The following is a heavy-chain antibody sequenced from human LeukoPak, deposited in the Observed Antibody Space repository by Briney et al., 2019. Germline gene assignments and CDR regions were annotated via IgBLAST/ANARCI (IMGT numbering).Heavy chain of an antibody. CDR3: ARDYYGSGSYYNVPHYGMDV. Sequence: GGSLRLSCAASGFTFSNYEMNWVRQAPGKGLEWVSYINTAGSTIYYADSVKGRFTISRDNSKNSLYLQMSSLRAEDTAVYYCARDYYGSGSYYNVPHYGMDVWGKGTTVTVSS. D-gene: IGHD3-10*01. J-gene: IGHJ6*04. CDR2: INTAGSTI. V-gene: IGHV3-48*03. CDR1: GFTFSNYE.